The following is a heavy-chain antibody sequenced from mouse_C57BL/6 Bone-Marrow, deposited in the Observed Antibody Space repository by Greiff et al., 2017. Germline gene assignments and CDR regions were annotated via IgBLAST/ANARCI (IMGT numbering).Heavy chain of an antibody. CDR1: GFTFTDYE. V-gene: IGHV1-15*01. CDR2: LDPETCGT. CDR3: TRSVCSWFAY. J-gene: IGHJ3*01. Sequence: QVQLQQSGAELVRPGASVTLSCKASGFTFTDYELHLVNQTPVHGLAWIGALDPETCGTAYNQKFTGKAILTADKSSSTAYMELRILTSEDSAVYYCTRSVCSWFAYWGQGTRVTVSA.